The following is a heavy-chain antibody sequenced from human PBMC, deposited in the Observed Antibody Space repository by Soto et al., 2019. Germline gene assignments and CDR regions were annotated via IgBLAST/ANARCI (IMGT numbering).Heavy chain of an antibody. CDR1: GVTFSSYA. CDR2: ISGSGGST. J-gene: IGHJ4*02. D-gene: IGHD4-4*01. CDR3: EPVTTSRYYFDY. V-gene: IGHV3-23*01. Sequence: GGSLRLSCAASGVTFSSYAMSWVRQAPGKGLEWVSAISGSGGSTYYADSVKGRFTISRDNSKNTLYLPMNSPRAEDTAVYYCEPVTTSRYYFDYWGQGTLVTVSS.